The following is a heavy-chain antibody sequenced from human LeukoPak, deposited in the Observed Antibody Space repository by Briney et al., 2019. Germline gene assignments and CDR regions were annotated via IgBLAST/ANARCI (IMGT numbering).Heavy chain of an antibody. CDR1: GFTFSNYG. CDR2: ISYDGSNK. V-gene: IGHV3-30*18. J-gene: IGHJ5*02. D-gene: IGHD3-3*01. CDR3: AKGRAPWYDFWSGYELHWFDP. Sequence: GGSLRLSCAASGFTFSNYGMHWVRQAPGKGLEWVAVISYDGSNKYYADSVKGRFTISRDNSKNTLYLQMNSLRAEDTAVYYCAKGRAPWYDFWSGYELHWFDPWGQGTLVTISS.